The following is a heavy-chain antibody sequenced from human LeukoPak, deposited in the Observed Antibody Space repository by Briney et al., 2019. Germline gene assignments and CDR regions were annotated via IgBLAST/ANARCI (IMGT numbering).Heavy chain of an antibody. CDR1: GFTFSSYG. CDR2: ISYDGSNK. Sequence: GGSLRLSCAASGFTFSSYGMHWVRQAPGKGLEWVAVISYDGSNKYYADSVKGRFTISRDNSKNTLYLQMNSLRAEDTAVYYCARDHHPFTAWGQGTLVTVSS. V-gene: IGHV3-30*03. J-gene: IGHJ4*02. CDR3: ARDHHPFTA. D-gene: IGHD5-18*01.